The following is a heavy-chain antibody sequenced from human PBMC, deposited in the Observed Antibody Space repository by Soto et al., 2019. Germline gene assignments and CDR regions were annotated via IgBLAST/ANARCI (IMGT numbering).Heavy chain of an antibody. CDR2: INHLGST. V-gene: IGHV4-34*01. Sequence: PSETLSLTCAVYGGSLIGHYWSFLRHPPGKGLEWIGEINHLGSTDYNPSLRSRVTISVDRSKNQFSLRLTSVTAADTAVYYCASPQYNWNNPFVYWGQGTQVTVSS. CDR3: ASPQYNWNNPFVY. J-gene: IGHJ4*02. CDR1: GGSLIGHY. D-gene: IGHD1-20*01.